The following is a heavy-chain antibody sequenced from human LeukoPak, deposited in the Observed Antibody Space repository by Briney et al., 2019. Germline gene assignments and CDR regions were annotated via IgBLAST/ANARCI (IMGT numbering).Heavy chain of an antibody. CDR3: GRQRYTASYYFVDY. CDR2: IYTTGTT. V-gene: IGHV4-4*07. J-gene: IGHJ4*02. CDR1: VGSLYSYF. D-gene: IGHD3-10*01. Sequence: SETLSLTCTLSVGSLYSYFCGWVRQPAGKGLEWIGRIYTTGTTNYSPSLKSRLTMSLDTSKNQFSLKLRSATAADTTVYYCGRQRYTASYYFVDYWSQGTLVTVSS.